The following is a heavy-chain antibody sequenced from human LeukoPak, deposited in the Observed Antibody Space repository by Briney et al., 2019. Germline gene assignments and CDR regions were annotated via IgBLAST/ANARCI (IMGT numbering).Heavy chain of an antibody. J-gene: IGHJ4*02. CDR3: ARDQGTYTDYDVDY. D-gene: IGHD4-17*01. CDR2: ISYSSSFI. CDR1: GFSFRRYS. V-gene: IGHV3-21*01. Sequence: GESLRLSCVASGFSFRRYSMNWVRQAPGKGLEWVAYISYSSSFIYYADSVKGRFIITRDNAENSLYLQMNSLRAEDTADYYCARDQGTYTDYDVDYWGQGTLVTVSS.